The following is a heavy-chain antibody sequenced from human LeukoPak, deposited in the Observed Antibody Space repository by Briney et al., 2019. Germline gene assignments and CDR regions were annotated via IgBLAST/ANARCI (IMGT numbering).Heavy chain of an antibody. CDR3: ARGNYHAMDV. Sequence: PGGSLRLSCAASGFTFSNYWMHWVRQTPGEGLVCVSLIKGDGSSTTYADSVKGRFTISRDNAKNTVYLQMNSLRAEDTAVCYCARGNYHAMDVWGQGTTVTVSS. CDR2: IKGDGSST. CDR1: GFTFSNYW. V-gene: IGHV3-74*01. J-gene: IGHJ6*02.